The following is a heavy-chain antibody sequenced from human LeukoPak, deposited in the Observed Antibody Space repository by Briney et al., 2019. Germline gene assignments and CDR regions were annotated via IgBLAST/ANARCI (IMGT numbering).Heavy chain of an antibody. D-gene: IGHD6-6*01. CDR1: GFTFSSYA. Sequence: GGSLRLSCAASGFTFSSYAMNWVRKAPGKGLEWVSGISASGGTTYYADSVKGRFTISRDSSKNTLYLRMNSLRAEDTAVYYCAKDSDYTSSPFDYWGQGTLVTVSS. CDR2: ISASGGTT. CDR3: AKDSDYTSSPFDY. V-gene: IGHV3-23*01. J-gene: IGHJ4*02.